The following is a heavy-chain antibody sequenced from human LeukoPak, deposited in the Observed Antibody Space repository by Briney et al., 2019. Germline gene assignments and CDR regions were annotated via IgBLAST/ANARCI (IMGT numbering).Heavy chain of an antibody. V-gene: IGHV3-48*03. CDR3: ARSSGYDYYYYYGMDV. D-gene: IGHD5-12*01. Sequence: GGSLRLSCAASGFTFSSYEMNWVRQAPGKGLEWVSYISSSGSTIYYADSVKGRFTISRDNAKNSLYLQMNGLRAEDTAVYYCARSSGYDYYYYYGMDVWGQGTTVTVSS. CDR1: GFTFSSYE. J-gene: IGHJ6*02. CDR2: ISSSGSTI.